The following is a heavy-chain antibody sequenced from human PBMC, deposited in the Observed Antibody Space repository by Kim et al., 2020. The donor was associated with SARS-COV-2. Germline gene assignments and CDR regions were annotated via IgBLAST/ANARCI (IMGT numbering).Heavy chain of an antibody. CDR2: FDPEDGET. V-gene: IGHV1-24*01. Sequence: ASVKVSCKVSGYTLTELSMHWVRQAPGKGLEWMGGFDPEDGETIYAQKFQGRVTMTEDTSTDTAYMELSSLRSEDTAVYYCATRSWGIGYCSSTSCYPFDYWGQGTLVTVSS. CDR3: ATRSWGIGYCSSTSCYPFDY. D-gene: IGHD2-2*01. J-gene: IGHJ4*02. CDR1: GYTLTELS.